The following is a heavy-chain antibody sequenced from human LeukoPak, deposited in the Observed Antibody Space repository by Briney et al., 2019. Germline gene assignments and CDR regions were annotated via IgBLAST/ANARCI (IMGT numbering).Heavy chain of an antibody. D-gene: IGHD3-22*01. J-gene: IGHJ4*02. CDR3: ARGASYYYDSSGYRGFDY. Sequence: SETLSLTWTVSGGSISSYYWSWIRQPAGKGLEWIGRIYTSGSTNYNPSLKSRVTMSVDTSKNQFSLKLSSVTAADTAVYYCARGASYYYDSSGYRGFDYWGQGTLVTVSS. CDR1: GGSISSYY. CDR2: IYTSGST. V-gene: IGHV4-4*07.